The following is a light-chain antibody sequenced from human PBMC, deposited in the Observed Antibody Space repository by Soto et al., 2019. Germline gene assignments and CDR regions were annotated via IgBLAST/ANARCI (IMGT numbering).Light chain of an antibody. CDR1: SGDVGGYTS. Sequence: QSVLTQPASVSGSPGQSITISCTGTSGDVGGYTSVSWYQHHPGRAPKFIIYAVSNRPSGVSHRFSGSKSGNTASLTIPELQAADEADYYCSSYTSSSALVFGGGTKVTV. J-gene: IGLJ3*02. CDR3: SSYTSSSALV. V-gene: IGLV2-14*01. CDR2: AVS.